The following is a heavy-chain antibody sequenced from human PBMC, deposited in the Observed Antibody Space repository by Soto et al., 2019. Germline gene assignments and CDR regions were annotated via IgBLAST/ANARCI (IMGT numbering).Heavy chain of an antibody. D-gene: IGHD4-17*01. CDR2: ISGSGGST. CDR3: ARDDYGDYNFAY. V-gene: IGHV3-23*01. CDR1: GFTFSSYA. J-gene: IGHJ4*02. Sequence: GGSLRLSCAASGFTFSSYAMSWVRQAPGKGLEWVSSISGSGGSTYYADSVKGRFTISRDNAKNTLYLQMNSLRAEDTAVYYCARDDYGDYNFAYWGQGTLVTVSS.